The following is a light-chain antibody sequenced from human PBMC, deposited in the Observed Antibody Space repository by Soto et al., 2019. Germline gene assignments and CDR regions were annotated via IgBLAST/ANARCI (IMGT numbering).Light chain of an antibody. CDR1: QSVTSNL. CDR2: GAS. CDR3: QQRSSWPLT. J-gene: IGKJ4*01. Sequence: EIVLTQSPDTPSLSPGETATLSCRASQSVTSNLLAWFQEKPGQAPRLLIYGASSRATGIPDRFSGSGSGTDFTLTISSLEPEDFAVYYCQQRSSWPLTFGGGTKVDIK. V-gene: IGKV3D-20*02.